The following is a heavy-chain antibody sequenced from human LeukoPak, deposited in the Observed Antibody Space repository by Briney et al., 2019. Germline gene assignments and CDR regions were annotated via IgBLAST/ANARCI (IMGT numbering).Heavy chain of an antibody. CDR3: AKGNSYGYYYYMDV. CDR2: ISWNSGSI. D-gene: IGHD5-18*01. J-gene: IGHJ6*03. CDR1: GFTFDDYA. V-gene: IGHV3-9*03. Sequence: GRSLRLSCAASGFTFDDYAMHWVRQAPGKGLEWVSGISWNSGSIGYADSVKGRSTISRDNAKNSLYLQMNSLRAEDMALYYCAKGNSYGYYYYMDVWGKGTTVTVSS.